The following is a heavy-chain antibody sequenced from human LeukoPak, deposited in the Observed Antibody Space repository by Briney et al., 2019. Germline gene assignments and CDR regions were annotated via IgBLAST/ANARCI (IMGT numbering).Heavy chain of an antibody. CDR3: AKARGYSLIGYYFDY. CDR2: ICGRGGST. CDR1: GFTLCSCA. J-gene: IGHJ4*02. Sequence: GGSLRLSCAASGFTLCSCAMTWVRQAPGEGVDWGSAICGRGGSTYYADSVKGRFTISRDNSKNTLFLQMNSLSPEDTAVYYCAKARGYSLIGYYFDYWGQGTLVTVSS. D-gene: IGHD5-18*01. V-gene: IGHV3-23*01.